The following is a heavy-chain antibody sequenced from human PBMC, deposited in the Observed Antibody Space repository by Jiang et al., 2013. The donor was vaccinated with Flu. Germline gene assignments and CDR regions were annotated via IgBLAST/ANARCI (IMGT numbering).Heavy chain of an antibody. Sequence: AASGFTFSSYAMSWVRQAPGKGLEWVSAISGSGGSTYYADSVKGRFTISRDNSKNTLYLQMNSLRAEDTAVYYCAKIWFDSPSQDVDYWGQGTLVTVSS. CDR2: ISGSGGST. D-gene: IGHD2-21*01. CDR3: AKIWFDSPSQDVDY. CDR1: GFTFSSYA. J-gene: IGHJ4*02. V-gene: IGHV3-23*01.